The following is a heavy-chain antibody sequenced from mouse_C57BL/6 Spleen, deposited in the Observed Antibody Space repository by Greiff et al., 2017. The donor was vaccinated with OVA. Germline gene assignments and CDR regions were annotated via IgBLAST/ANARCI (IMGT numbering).Heavy chain of an antibody. CDR1: GYTFTSYW. Sequence: QVQLKQPGAELVKPGASVKLSCKASGYTFTSYWMQWVKQRPGQGLEWIGEIDPSDSYTNYNQKFKGKATLTVDTSSSTAYMQLSSLTSEDSAVYYCARGGDVDYWGQGTTLTVSS. CDR3: ARGGDVDY. CDR2: IDPSDSYT. V-gene: IGHV1-50*01. J-gene: IGHJ2*01. D-gene: IGHD3-3*01.